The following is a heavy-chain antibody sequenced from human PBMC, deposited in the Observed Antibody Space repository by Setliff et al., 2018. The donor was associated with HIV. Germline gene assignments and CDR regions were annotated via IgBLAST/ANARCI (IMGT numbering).Heavy chain of an antibody. CDR3: ARANLWLGDLPPNYFDY. V-gene: IGHV1-18*01. CDR2: ISAYNGNT. D-gene: IGHD3-10*01. J-gene: IGHJ4*02. Sequence: ASVKVSCKASGYTFTSYAMNWVRQAPGQGLEWMGWISAYNGNTNYAQKLQGRVTMTTDTSTSTAYMELRSLRSEDTAVYYCARANLWLGDLPPNYFDYWGQGTLVTVSS. CDR1: GYTFTSYA.